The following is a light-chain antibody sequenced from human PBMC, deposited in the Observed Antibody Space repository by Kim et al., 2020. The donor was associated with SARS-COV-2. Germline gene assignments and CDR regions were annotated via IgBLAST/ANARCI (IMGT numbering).Light chain of an antibody. J-gene: IGLJ3*02. CDR3: LCRDSSGNIWL. Sequence: ALGQTVRITGQGGNLRSYFTSWYQQRQGQAPVFVIYGNNNRASGIPDRFSGSRSGNTASLTITGAQAEDEADYYCLCRDSSGNIWLFGGGTQLTVL. V-gene: IGLV3-19*01. CDR2: GNN. CDR1: NLRSYF.